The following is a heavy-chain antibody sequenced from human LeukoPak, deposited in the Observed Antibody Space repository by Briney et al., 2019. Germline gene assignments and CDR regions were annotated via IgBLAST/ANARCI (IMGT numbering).Heavy chain of an antibody. D-gene: IGHD6-19*01. V-gene: IGHV3-30*02. CDR3: ARDESSWYNLLDY. CDR1: GFTFSSFG. Sequence: GGTLRLSCAASGFTFSSFGMSWVRQAPGKGLEWVAFIRYDGSEKYYADSVKGRITISRDNSKNTLYVQMNSLRAEDTAVYYCARDESSWYNLLDYWGQGTLVTVSS. CDR2: IRYDGSEK. J-gene: IGHJ4*02.